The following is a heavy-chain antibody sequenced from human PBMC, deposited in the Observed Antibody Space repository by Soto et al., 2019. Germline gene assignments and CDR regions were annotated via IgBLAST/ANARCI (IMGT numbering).Heavy chain of an antibody. Sequence: QVQLQQWGAGLLKPSETLSVTCAVYGGSFSGYYWSWIRQPPGKGLEWIGEINHSGSTNYNPSLKSRVTISVDTSKNQFSLKLSSVTAADTAVYYCAGSAAMLPFDAFDIWGQGTMVTVSP. CDR2: INHSGST. CDR1: GGSFSGYY. V-gene: IGHV4-34*01. CDR3: AGSAAMLPFDAFDI. J-gene: IGHJ3*02. D-gene: IGHD5-18*01.